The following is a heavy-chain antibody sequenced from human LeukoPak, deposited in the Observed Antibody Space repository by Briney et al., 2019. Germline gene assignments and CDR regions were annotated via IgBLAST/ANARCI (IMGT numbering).Heavy chain of an antibody. V-gene: IGHV4-59*01. CDR1: GGSISIYY. J-gene: IGHJ6*03. CDR2: IYYSRSN. D-gene: IGHD3-10*01. Sequence: SETLSLTCTVSGGSISIYYWSWIRQPPGKGLEWIGYIYYSRSNKYNPSLKNRITMSRDTSKNQLPLKLSSVTAADTAVYYCARVGLGSGSSTGNYYYMDVWGKGTTVTVSS. CDR3: ARVGLGSGSSTGNYYYMDV.